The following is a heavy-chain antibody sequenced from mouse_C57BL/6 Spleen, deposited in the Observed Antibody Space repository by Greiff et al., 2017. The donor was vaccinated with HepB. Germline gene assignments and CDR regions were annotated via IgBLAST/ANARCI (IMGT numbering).Heavy chain of an antibody. Sequence: EVKLVESGGGLVKPGGSLKLSCAASGFTFSSYAMSWVRQTPEKRLEWVATISDGGSYTYYPDNVKGRFTISRDNAKNNLYLQMSHLKSEDTAMYYCARDGYDYAYYFDYRGHGTTLTVSS. CDR1: GFTFSSYA. V-gene: IGHV5-4*01. CDR2: ISDGGSYT. CDR3: ARDGYDYAYYFDY. J-gene: IGHJ2*01. D-gene: IGHD2-4*01.